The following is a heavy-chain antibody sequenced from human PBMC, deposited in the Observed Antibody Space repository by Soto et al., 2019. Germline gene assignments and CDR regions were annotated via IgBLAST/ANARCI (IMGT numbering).Heavy chain of an antibody. CDR3: ASSRVVTTYFDY. J-gene: IGHJ4*02. CDR1: GGSISRAGYS. CDR2: IYNSGST. D-gene: IGHD2-21*02. V-gene: IGHV4-30-2*06. Sequence: QLQLQESGSRLVKPSQTLSLTCAVSGGSISRAGYSWSWIRQSPGKGLEWIGDIYNSGSTFYNPSIKSRLTISVDRSKNQLSLQLNSVTAADTAVYYCASSRVVTTYFDYWGQGTLVTVSS.